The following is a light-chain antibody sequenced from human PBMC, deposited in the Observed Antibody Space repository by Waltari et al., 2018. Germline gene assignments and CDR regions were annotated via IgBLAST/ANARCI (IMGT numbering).Light chain of an antibody. CDR2: AAS. Sequence: DIQMTQSPSSLSASVGDRVTITCRESQRISSYLNWYHQKPGKAPKLLISAASSLQGGVPSRFSGTGSGTDFSLTISSLQPEDFATYYCQQSYVTPRTFGQGTKLDIK. CDR1: QRISSY. CDR3: QQSYVTPRT. J-gene: IGKJ2*01. V-gene: IGKV1-39*01.